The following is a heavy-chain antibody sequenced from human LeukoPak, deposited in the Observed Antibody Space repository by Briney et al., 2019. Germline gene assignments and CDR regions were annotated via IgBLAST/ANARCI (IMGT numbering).Heavy chain of an antibody. CDR1: GGSISSYY. CDR3: ARQYVWGSYRPDAFDI. Sequence: PSETLSLTCTVSGGSISSYYWSWIRRPPGKGLEWIGYIYYSGSTNYNPSLKSRVTISVDTSKNQFSLKLSSVTAADTAVYYCARQYVWGSYRPDAFDIWGQGTMVTVSS. V-gene: IGHV4-59*08. CDR2: IYYSGST. D-gene: IGHD3-16*02. J-gene: IGHJ3*02.